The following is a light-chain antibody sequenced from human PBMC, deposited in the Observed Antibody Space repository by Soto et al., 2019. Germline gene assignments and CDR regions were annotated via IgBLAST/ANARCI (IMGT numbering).Light chain of an antibody. Sequence: EIVLTQSPATLSLSPGERATLSCRASQSVSSYLAWYQQKHGQAPRLLIYDAYNRATGIPARFSGSGSGTDFTLTTSSLEPEDFAIYYCHQRSNWPPVTFGGGTKVEIK. CDR1: QSVSSY. CDR2: DAY. V-gene: IGKV3-11*01. CDR3: HQRSNWPPVT. J-gene: IGKJ4*01.